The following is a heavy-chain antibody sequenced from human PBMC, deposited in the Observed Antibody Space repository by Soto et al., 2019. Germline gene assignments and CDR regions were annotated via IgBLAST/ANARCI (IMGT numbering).Heavy chain of an antibody. Sequence: EVQLVESGGVVVQPGGSLRLSCAASGFTFDDYTMHWVRQAPGKGLEWVSRISWDGGSTYYADSVKGRFTISRDNSKNSLYLQMNSLRTEDTALYYCAKGSIAVAGTRFDYWGQGTLVTVSS. CDR1: GFTFDDYT. CDR3: AKGSIAVAGTRFDY. D-gene: IGHD6-19*01. CDR2: ISWDGGST. V-gene: IGHV3-43*01. J-gene: IGHJ4*02.